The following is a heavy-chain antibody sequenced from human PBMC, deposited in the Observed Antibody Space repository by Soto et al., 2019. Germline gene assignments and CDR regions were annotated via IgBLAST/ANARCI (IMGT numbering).Heavy chain of an antibody. Sequence: PGGSLRLSCAASGFTFSSYAMHWVRQAPGKGLEGVAVISYDGSNKYYADSVKGRFAISRDNSKNTLYLQMNSLRAEDTAVYYCARDGEWELTDYYYYGMDVWGQGTTVTVSS. CDR1: GFTFSSYA. D-gene: IGHD1-26*01. CDR3: ARDGEWELTDYYYYGMDV. CDR2: ISYDGSNK. J-gene: IGHJ6*02. V-gene: IGHV3-30*09.